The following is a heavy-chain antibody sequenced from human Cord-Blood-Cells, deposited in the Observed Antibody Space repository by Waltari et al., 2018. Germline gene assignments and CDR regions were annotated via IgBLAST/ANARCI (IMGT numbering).Heavy chain of an antibody. V-gene: IGHV3-53*01. CDR2: IYSGGST. CDR3: ARASYYYDSSGYYFNY. D-gene: IGHD3-22*01. CDR1: GFTVSSNY. Sequence: EVQLVESGGGLIQPGGSLRLSCAASGFTVSSNYMSWVRQAPGKGLEWVSVIYSGGSTYYADTVKGRFTIARDNSKNTLYLQMNSLRAEDTAVYYCARASYYYDSSGYYFNYWSQGTLVTVSS. J-gene: IGHJ4*02.